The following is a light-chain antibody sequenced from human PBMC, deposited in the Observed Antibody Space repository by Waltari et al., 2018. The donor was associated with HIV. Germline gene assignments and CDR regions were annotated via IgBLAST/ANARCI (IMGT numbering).Light chain of an antibody. V-gene: IGKV1-5*03. CDR2: KGS. Sequence: DIQMTQSLSTVSESVGDKIIITCRASQSISNWLAWFQQKPGKAHKLLTYKGSNLESGVPSRFSGSGSGTEVTLTINSLQPDDFATYFCQQYSSDPLTFGRGTRVEVK. CDR1: QSISNW. J-gene: IGKJ4*01. CDR3: QQYSSDPLT.